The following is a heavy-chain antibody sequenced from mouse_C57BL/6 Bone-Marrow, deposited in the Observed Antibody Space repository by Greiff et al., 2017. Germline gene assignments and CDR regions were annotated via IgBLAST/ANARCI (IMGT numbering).Heavy chain of an antibody. V-gene: IGHV1-55*01. CDR2: IYPGSGST. J-gene: IGHJ1*03. D-gene: IGHD2-2*01. CDR1: GYTFTSYW. Sequence: QVQLQQPGAELVKPGASVKMSCKASGYTFTSYWITWVKQRPGQGLEWIGDIYPGSGSTNYNEKFKSKATLTVDTSSSTAYMQLSRLTSEDSAVYYCARGYAYGWYFDVWGTGTTVTVSS. CDR3: ARGYAYGWYFDV.